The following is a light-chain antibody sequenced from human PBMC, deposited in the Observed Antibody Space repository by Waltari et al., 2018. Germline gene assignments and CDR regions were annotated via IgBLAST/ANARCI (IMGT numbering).Light chain of an antibody. CDR1: SSHVGGYNY. CDR2: DVH. CDR3: CSYAGTYSLV. J-gene: IGLJ2*01. Sequence: QSALTQPRSVSGSPGQSVPISCTGTSSHVGGYNYVPWYQQHPGKAPKLMIYDVHKWPSGVPDRFSGSKSGNTASLTISGLQADDEADYYCCSYAGTYSLVFGGGTKLTVL. V-gene: IGLV2-11*01.